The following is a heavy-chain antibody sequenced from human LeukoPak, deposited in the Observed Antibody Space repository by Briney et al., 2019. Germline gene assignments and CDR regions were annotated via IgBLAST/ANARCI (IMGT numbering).Heavy chain of an antibody. CDR3: AGTAHSSGGSCFDY. Sequence: ASVKVSCKASGGTFSSYAISWVRQAPGQGLEWTGGIIPIFGTANYAQKFQGRVTITADKSTSTAYMELSSLRSEDTAVYYCAGTAHSSGGSCFDYWGQGTLVTVSS. V-gene: IGHV1-69*06. CDR2: IIPIFGTA. J-gene: IGHJ4*02. D-gene: IGHD2-15*01. CDR1: GGTFSSYA.